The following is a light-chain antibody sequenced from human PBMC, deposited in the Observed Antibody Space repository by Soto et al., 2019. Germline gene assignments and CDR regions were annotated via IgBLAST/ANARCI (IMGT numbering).Light chain of an antibody. CDR2: GAS. CDR3: QQYNTWPSWT. V-gene: IGKV3-15*01. CDR1: QSTSIN. J-gene: IGKJ1*01. Sequence: EILMTQSPATLSVSPGERATLSCRASQSTSINLAWYQQKPGQAPRLLIFGASTRATGIPARFSGSGSGTEVTITISSLQSEDFAVYYCQQYNTWPSWTFGQGTKVEIK.